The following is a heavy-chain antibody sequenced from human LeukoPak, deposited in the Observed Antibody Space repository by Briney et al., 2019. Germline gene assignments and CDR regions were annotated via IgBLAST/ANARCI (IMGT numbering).Heavy chain of an antibody. Sequence: PSQTLSLTFTVSGGSISSSSYYWGWIRQPPGKGLEWIGSIYYSGSTYYNPSLKSRVTISVDTSKNQFSLKLSSVTAADTAVYYCARGLYCSGGSCYSVGQEWEYWGQGTLVTVSS. CDR3: ARGLYCSGGSCYSVGQEWEY. CDR1: GGSISSSSYY. D-gene: IGHD2-15*01. V-gene: IGHV4-39*07. CDR2: IYYSGST. J-gene: IGHJ4*02.